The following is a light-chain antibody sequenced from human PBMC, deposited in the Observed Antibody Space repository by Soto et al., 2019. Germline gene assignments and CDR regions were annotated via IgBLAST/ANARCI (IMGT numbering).Light chain of an antibody. J-gene: IGKJ1*01. CDR1: QTVNNN. CDR2: GAS. CDR3: QQYGSSPQT. Sequence: IVMTQSPATLSVSPGERGTLSCRARQTVNNNLAWYQQKPGQAPRLLIYGASSRATGIPDRFSGSGSGTDFTLTISRLEPEDFAVYYCQQYGSSPQTFGQGTKV. V-gene: IGKV3-20*01.